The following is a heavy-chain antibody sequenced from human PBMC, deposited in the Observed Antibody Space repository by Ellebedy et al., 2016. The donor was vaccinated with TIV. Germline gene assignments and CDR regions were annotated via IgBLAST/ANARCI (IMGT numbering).Heavy chain of an antibody. V-gene: IGHV1-2*04. D-gene: IGHD3-10*01. J-gene: IGHJ4*02. Sequence: ASVKVSXXASGYTFTGYYMHWVRQAPGQGLEWMGWINPNSGGTNYAQKFQGWVTMTRDTSISTAYMELSRLRSDDTAVYYCARVSTRSWFGESRGYYFDYWGQGTLVTVSS. CDR1: GYTFTGYY. CDR2: INPNSGGT. CDR3: ARVSTRSWFGESRGYYFDY.